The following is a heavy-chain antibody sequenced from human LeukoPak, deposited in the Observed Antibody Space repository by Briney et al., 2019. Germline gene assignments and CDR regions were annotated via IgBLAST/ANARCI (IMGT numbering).Heavy chain of an antibody. CDR2: IYTPGST. D-gene: IGHD3-9*01. CDR3: ARTNVLTGTDY. V-gene: IGHV4-4*07. J-gene: IGHJ4*02. CDR1: GGSISSYY. Sequence: SETLSLTCTISGGSISSYYWTWIRQPAGKGLEWIGRIYTPGSTNYNPSLKSRVTMSLDTSKNQFSLKLSSVTAADTAVYYCARTNVLTGTDYWGQGTLVTVSS.